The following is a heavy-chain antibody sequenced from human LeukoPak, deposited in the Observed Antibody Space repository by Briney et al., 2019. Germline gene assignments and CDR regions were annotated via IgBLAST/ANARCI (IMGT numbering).Heavy chain of an antibody. CDR3: VRDATGGAAYFDF. CDR2: IRYDGSDK. J-gene: IGHJ4*02. V-gene: IGHV3-30*02. D-gene: IGHD2-15*01. Sequence: PGGSLRLSCAASRFIFTSTGMHWVRQAPGKGLEWVSFIRYDGSDKYYADSVQGRFIISRDNSKNTLFLQMNSLRLDDTAVYYCVRDATGGAAYFDFWGQGALVTVPS. CDR1: RFIFTSTG.